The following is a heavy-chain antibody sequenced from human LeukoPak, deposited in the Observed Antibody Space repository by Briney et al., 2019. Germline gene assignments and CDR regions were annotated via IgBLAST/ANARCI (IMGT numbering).Heavy chain of an antibody. V-gene: IGHV1-46*01. CDR3: ARYGFSSVWQGGWHAFDI. CDR1: GYTFTSYY. CDR2: INPTSGDT. D-gene: IGHD6-25*01. J-gene: IGHJ3*02. Sequence: ASVKVSCKASGYTFTSYYVHWVRQAPGQGLEWMGIINPTSGDTNYAQNFQGRVTMTRDMSTSTVSMELSSLRSEDTAVYYCARYGFSSVWQGGWHAFDIWGLGTMVTVSS.